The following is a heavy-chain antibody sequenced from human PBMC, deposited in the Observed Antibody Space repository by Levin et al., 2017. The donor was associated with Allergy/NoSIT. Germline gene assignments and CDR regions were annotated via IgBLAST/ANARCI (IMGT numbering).Heavy chain of an antibody. CDR2: ISPGDSDT. J-gene: IGHJ4*02. CDR1: GYSFTKNW. D-gene: IGHD5-12*01. V-gene: IGHV5-51*01. Sequence: GESLKISCRGSGYSFTKNWIGWVRQMPGKGLEWMGIISPGDSDTRYSPSFQGQVTISADKSISTAYLQWSSLKASDTAMYYCARREYSGYGKYNFDYWGQGTLVTVSS. CDR3: ARREYSGYGKYNFDY.